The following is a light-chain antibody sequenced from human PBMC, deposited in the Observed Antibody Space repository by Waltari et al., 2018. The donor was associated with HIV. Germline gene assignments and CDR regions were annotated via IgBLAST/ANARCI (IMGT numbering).Light chain of an antibody. CDR2: TNN. Sequence: QSVLTQPPSASGTPGQRVTISCSGSSSNIGTNTVNWYQQLPGTAPKLLIYTNNQRPSGVPDRFSGSKSGTSASLAISGLQSEDAADYYCAAWDDSLNGNVFGPGTKVTVL. CDR1: SSNIGTNT. CDR3: AAWDDSLNGNV. V-gene: IGLV1-44*01. J-gene: IGLJ1*01.